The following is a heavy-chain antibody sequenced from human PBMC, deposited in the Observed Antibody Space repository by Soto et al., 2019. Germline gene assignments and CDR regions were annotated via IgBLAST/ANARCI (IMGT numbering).Heavy chain of an antibody. CDR3: ARGDREDIAVVVGARPGEYGVDV. J-gene: IGHJ6*02. CDR1: GFTFRIYA. D-gene: IGHD2-15*01. V-gene: IGHV3-30-3*01. CDR2: ISYDGSNK. Sequence: QVHLVASGGGVVQPGRSLRLSCAASGFTFRIYAMHWVRQAPGKGLECVAVISYDGSNKFYRDSVKGRFTISRDNSKNTLYLQINSLSYEDTAVYYCARGDREDIAVVVGARPGEYGVDVWGQGTTVTVSS.